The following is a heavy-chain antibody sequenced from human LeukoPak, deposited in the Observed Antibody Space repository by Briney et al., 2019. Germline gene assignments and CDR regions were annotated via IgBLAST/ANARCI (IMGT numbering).Heavy chain of an antibody. Sequence: SVKVSCKASGGTVISNAITWVRQAPGQGLEWMGRIIPIFGITDYAQKFQGRVTITADKSTSTAYMEFSSLRSEDTAVYYCASGRMTTETTYCFDPWGQGTLFTVSS. CDR2: IIPIFGIT. D-gene: IGHD4-11*01. CDR1: GGTVISNA. J-gene: IGHJ5*02. CDR3: ASGRMTTETTYCFDP. V-gene: IGHV1-69*04.